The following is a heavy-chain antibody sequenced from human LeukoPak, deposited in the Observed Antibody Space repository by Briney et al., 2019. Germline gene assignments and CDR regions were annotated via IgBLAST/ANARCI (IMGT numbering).Heavy chain of an antibody. J-gene: IGHJ2*01. CDR3: ARVQYGDPRLDL. Sequence: PSETLSLTCTVSGGSISSCSYYWGWIRQPPGKGLEWIGSIYYSGSTYYNPSLKSRVTISVDTSKNQFSLKLSSVTAADTAVYYCARVQYGDPRLDLWGRGTLVTVSS. CDR1: GGSISSCSYY. V-gene: IGHV4-39*07. D-gene: IGHD4-17*01. CDR2: IYYSGST.